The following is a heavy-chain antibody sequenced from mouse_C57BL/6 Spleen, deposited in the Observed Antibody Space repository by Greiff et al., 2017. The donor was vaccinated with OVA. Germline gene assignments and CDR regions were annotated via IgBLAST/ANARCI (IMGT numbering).Heavy chain of an antibody. J-gene: IGHJ3*01. D-gene: IGHD1-1*01. CDR3: TTDYGSPFAY. Sequence: LVESGAELVRPGASVKLSCTASGFNIKDDYMHWVKQRPEQGLEWIGWIDPENGDTEYASKFQGKATITADTSSNTAYLQLSSLTSEDTAVYYCTTDYGSPFAYWGQGTLVTVSA. CDR1: GFNIKDDY. V-gene: IGHV14-4*01. CDR2: IDPENGDT.